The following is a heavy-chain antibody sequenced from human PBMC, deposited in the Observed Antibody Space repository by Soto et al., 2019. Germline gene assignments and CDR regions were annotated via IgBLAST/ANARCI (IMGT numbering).Heavy chain of an antibody. CDR1: GDSISSGGYY. J-gene: IGHJ5*02. CDR2: IFYTGTT. D-gene: IGHD2-21*02. V-gene: IGHV4-31*03. Sequence: SETLSLTCTVSGDSISSGGYYWSWIRQHPGKGLEWIGYIFYTGTTYYNPSLKSRVSISVDTSKNQFSLKLTSVTAADTAVYYCARAMVVTQNWFDPWGQGTLVTVSS. CDR3: ARAMVVTQNWFDP.